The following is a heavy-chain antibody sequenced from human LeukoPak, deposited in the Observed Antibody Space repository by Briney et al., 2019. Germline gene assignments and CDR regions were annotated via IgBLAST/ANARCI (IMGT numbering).Heavy chain of an antibody. D-gene: IGHD3-10*01. Sequence: QSGGSLRLSCAASGFTVSTYAMSWVRQAPGKGLEWVSGINRSGGRTYNADSVKGRFTISSDDSKNMLYLQMNNLRAEDTAVYYCAKDYHSSGTYHDYWGREPWSPSPQ. CDR1: GFTVSTYA. CDR3: AKDYHSSGTYHDY. J-gene: IGHJ4*02. V-gene: IGHV3-23*01. CDR2: INRSGGRT.